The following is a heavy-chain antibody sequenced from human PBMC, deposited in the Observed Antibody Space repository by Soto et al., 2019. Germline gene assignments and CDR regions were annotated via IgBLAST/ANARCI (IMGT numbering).Heavy chain of an antibody. V-gene: IGHV3-53*01. CDR3: ARGKGRITIFGVAPEGMDV. J-gene: IGHJ6*02. Sequence: EVQLVESGGGLIQPGGSLRLSCAASGLTVSSNYMSWVRQAPGRGLEWVSVIYSGGSTYYADSVKGRFTISRDNSKNTLYLQMNSLRAEDTAVYYCARGKGRITIFGVAPEGMDVWGQGTTVTVSS. CDR1: GLTVSSNY. CDR2: IYSGGST. D-gene: IGHD3-3*01.